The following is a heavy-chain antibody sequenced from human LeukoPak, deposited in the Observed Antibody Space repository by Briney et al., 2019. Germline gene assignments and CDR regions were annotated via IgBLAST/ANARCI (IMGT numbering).Heavy chain of an antibody. J-gene: IGHJ6*02. V-gene: IGHV3-21*01. Sequence: GGSLRLSCTASGFIFSTYNMNWVRQAPGKGLEWVSSISSSSSYIYYADSVKGRFTISRDNSKNTLYLQMNSLRAEDTAVYYCARSITMVRGVIIHGMDVWGQGTTVTVSS. CDR3: ARSITMVRGVIIHGMDV. CDR1: GFIFSTYN. CDR2: ISSSSSYI. D-gene: IGHD3-10*01.